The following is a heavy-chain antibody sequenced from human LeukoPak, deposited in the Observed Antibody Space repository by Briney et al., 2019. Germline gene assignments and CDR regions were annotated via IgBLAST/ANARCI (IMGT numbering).Heavy chain of an antibody. V-gene: IGHV4-59*08. J-gene: IGHJ4*02. D-gene: IGHD4-11*01. CDR3: ANYHDYSNFQGAYYLDY. CDR2: IYYSGST. CDR1: GGSISGYY. Sequence: PSETLSLTCTVSGGSISGYYWSWIRQPPGKGLEWFGNIYYSGSTNYNPSLKSRVTISVDTSKNQFSLKLSSVTAADTAVYYCANYHDYSNFQGAYYLDYWGQGTLVTVSS.